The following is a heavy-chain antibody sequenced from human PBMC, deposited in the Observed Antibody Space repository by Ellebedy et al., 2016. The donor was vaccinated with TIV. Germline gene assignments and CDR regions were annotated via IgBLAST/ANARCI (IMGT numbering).Heavy chain of an antibody. V-gene: IGHV4-34*01. J-gene: IGHJ4*02. CDR3: ARGGPLGIN. D-gene: IGHD3-9*01. Sequence: SETLSLTCTVSGGSLSTYYWSWVRQSPGKGLEWIGEVNQSGRTNYHPSLKSRVTISVDRSKNQFSLRLSSVTAADTAVYYCARGGPLGINWGQGTLVTVSS. CDR1: GGSLSTYY. CDR2: VNQSGRT.